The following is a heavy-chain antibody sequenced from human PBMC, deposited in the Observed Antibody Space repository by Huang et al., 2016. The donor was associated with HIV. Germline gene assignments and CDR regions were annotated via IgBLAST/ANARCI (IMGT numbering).Heavy chain of an antibody. J-gene: IGHJ3*02. CDR3: ARAKDTWDAYDI. Sequence: QVQLVESGGGVVQPGRSLRLSCAASGFPFNNNAMHWVRQAPGKGLDWVAVISNDGSNNYYADSVKGRITISRDSSKSTLFLHMTSLRTEDTAVYYCARAKDTWDAYDIWGQGTMVIVSS. CDR1: GFPFNNNA. CDR2: ISNDGSNN. V-gene: IGHV3-30-3*01. D-gene: IGHD5-18*01.